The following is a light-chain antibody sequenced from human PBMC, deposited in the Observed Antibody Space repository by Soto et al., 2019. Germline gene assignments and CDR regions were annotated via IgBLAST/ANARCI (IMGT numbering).Light chain of an antibody. J-gene: IGKJ4*01. CDR3: QQYGSSPLT. V-gene: IGKV3-20*01. CDR2: GAS. Sequence: ETVLTQSPGTLSLSPGERATLSCRASQRVGNNFLAWYQQKPGQAPRLLIYGASRRATGIPDRFSGSVSGXXXXXTIXXLXPXXXXVYHCQQYGSSPLTFGGGTKVEFK. CDR1: QRVGNNF.